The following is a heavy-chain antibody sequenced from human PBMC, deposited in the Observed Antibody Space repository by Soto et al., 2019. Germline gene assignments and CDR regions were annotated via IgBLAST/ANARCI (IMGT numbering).Heavy chain of an antibody. CDR3: ARVPNIAARVYYYYGMDV. CDR1: GCSISSYY. J-gene: IGHJ6*02. CDR2: IYYSGST. V-gene: IGHV4-59*01. D-gene: IGHD6-6*01. Sequence: KPPETLSLTCTVCGCSISSYYWSWIRQPPGKGLEWIGYIYYSGSTNYNPSLKSRVTISVDTSKNQFSLKLSSVTAADTAVYYCARVPNIAARVYYYYGMDVWGQGTTVTVSS.